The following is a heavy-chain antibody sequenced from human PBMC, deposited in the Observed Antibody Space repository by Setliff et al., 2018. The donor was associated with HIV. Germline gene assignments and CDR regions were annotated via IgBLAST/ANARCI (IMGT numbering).Heavy chain of an antibody. Sequence: KPSETLSLTCAVYGGSFSDYYWSWIRQPPGKGLEWIGEINHSGSTNYNLSLKSRVTISVDTSKSQFSLKLGSVTAADTAVYYCARESPSSSWFYFDFWGQGTLVTVSS. D-gene: IGHD6-13*01. J-gene: IGHJ4*02. CDR1: GGSFSDYY. V-gene: IGHV4-34*01. CDR3: ARESPSSSWFYFDF. CDR2: INHSGST.